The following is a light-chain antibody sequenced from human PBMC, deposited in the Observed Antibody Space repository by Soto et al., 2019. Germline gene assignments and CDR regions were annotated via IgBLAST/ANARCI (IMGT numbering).Light chain of an antibody. V-gene: IGKV1-39*01. CDR3: QQSYSTPRK. CDR2: AAS. Sequence: IQMTQSPSSLSASVGDRVTITCRASQSISSYLNWYQQKPGKAPKLLIYAASSLQSGVPSRFSGSGSGTDFTLTISSLQPEDFATYYCQQSYSTPRKFGQGT. CDR1: QSISSY. J-gene: IGKJ1*01.